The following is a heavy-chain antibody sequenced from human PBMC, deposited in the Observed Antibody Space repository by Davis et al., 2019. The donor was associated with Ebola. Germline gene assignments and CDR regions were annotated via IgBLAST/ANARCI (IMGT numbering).Heavy chain of an antibody. Sequence: GESLKISCAASGFTVSSNYMSWVRQAPGKGLEWVSVIYSGGSTYYADSVKGRFTISRDNSKNTLYLQMNSLRAEDTAVYYCTRAAFGSYYFDYWGQGTLVTVSS. CDR1: GFTVSSNY. J-gene: IGHJ4*02. V-gene: IGHV3-53*01. D-gene: IGHD3-3*01. CDR3: TRAAFGSYYFDY. CDR2: IYSGGST.